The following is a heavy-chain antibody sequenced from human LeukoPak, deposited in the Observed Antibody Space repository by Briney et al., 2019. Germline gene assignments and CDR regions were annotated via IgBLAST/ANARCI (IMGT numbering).Heavy chain of an antibody. V-gene: IGHV4-34*01. Sequence: SETLSLTCAVYGGSFSGYYWSWIRQPPGKGLEWIGEINHSGSTNYNPSLKSRVTISVDTSKNQFSLKLSSVTAADTAVYYCARRGVVAATEDFDYWGQGTLVTVSS. D-gene: IGHD2-15*01. CDR3: ARRGVVAATEDFDY. J-gene: IGHJ4*02. CDR2: INHSGST. CDR1: GGSFSGYY.